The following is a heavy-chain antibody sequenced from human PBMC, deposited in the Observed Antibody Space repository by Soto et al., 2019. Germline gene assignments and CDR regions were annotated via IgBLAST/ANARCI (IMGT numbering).Heavy chain of an antibody. Sequence: SVKVSCKASGGTFSSYAISWVRQAPGQGLEWMGGIIPIFGTANYAQKFQGRVTITADESTSTAYMELSSLRSEDTAVYYCARSYYDSSDNLVFDYWGQGTLVTVSS. CDR3: ARSYYDSSDNLVFDY. V-gene: IGHV1-69*13. CDR2: IIPIFGTA. D-gene: IGHD3-22*01. CDR1: GGTFSSYA. J-gene: IGHJ4*02.